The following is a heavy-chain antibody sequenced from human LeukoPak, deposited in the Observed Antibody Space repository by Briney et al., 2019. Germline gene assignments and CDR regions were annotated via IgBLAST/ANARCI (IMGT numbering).Heavy chain of an antibody. CDR2: INHSGST. J-gene: IGHJ4*02. D-gene: IGHD3-10*01. CDR3: ARGGRYYGSGSYYNLDY. Sequence: KPSETLSLTCAVYGGSFSGYYWSWIRQPPGKGLEWIGEINHSGSTNYNPSLKSRVTISVDTSKNQFSLKLSSVTAADTAVYYCARGGRYYGSGSYYNLDYWGQGTLVTVSS. CDR1: GGSFSGYY. V-gene: IGHV4-34*01.